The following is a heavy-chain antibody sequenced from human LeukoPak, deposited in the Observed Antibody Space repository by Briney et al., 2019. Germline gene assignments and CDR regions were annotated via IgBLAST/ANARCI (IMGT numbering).Heavy chain of an antibody. CDR3: ARHGSIATGAFTY. D-gene: IGHD6-13*01. Sequence: SETLSLTCSVSVGSIGRSSYYWGWTRQPPGKGLEWIGSIYSGGGTYYNPSLKSRVTISVDTSRNQFSLKLGSVTAADTAVYYCARHGSIATGAFTYWGQGTLVTVSS. J-gene: IGHJ4*02. CDR2: IYSGGGT. V-gene: IGHV4-39*01. CDR1: VGSIGRSSYY.